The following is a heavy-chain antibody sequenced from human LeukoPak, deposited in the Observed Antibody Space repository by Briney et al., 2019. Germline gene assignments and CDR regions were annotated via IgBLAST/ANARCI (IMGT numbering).Heavy chain of an antibody. Sequence: ASVKVSCKTSGYTFTTYGVTWVRQAPRQGLEWMGWISAYNGDTQYARKFQDRFTMTTDISTNTATMELRGLRSDDTAVYYCARDHSSSCQLLDFWGQGTLVTISS. CDR2: ISAYNGDT. D-gene: IGHD6-13*01. J-gene: IGHJ4*02. V-gene: IGHV1-18*01. CDR3: ARDHSSSCQLLDF. CDR1: GYTFTTYG.